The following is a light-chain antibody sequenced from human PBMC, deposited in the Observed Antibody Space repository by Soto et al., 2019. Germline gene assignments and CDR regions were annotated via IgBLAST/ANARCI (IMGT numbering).Light chain of an antibody. Sequence: DIVMTQSPGTLSLPPGERATLSCRASQSVSSNLAWYQQKPGQAPRLLIYAASTRATGIPARFSGSGSGTEFTLTISSLQSEDFAVYYCHQYNNWPPWTFGQGTKVDIK. CDR1: QSVSSN. CDR2: AAS. V-gene: IGKV3-15*01. CDR3: HQYNNWPPWT. J-gene: IGKJ1*01.